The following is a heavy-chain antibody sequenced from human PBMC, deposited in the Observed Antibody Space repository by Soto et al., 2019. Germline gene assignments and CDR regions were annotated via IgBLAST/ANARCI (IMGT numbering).Heavy chain of an antibody. D-gene: IGHD3-22*01. CDR2: IKSKTDGGTT. Sequence: SLRLSRAASGFTFSNAWMNWVRQAPGKGLEWDGRIKSKTDGGTTDYAAPVKGRFTISRDDSKNTLYLQMNSLKTEDTAVYYCTTPQEFADSSGYYYVDYWGQGTLVTVSS. CDR3: TTPQEFADSSGYYYVDY. J-gene: IGHJ4*02. V-gene: IGHV3-15*07. CDR1: GFTFSNAW.